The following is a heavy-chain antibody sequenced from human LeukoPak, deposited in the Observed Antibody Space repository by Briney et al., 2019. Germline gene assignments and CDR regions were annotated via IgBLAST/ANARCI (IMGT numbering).Heavy chain of an antibody. CDR2: IHNGGST. V-gene: IGHV4-39*02. Sequence: SETLPLTCTVSGGSISSSSHYWGWIRQPPGNGLEWIGNIHNGGSTYYNPSLESRVTMSVDTSKNQVSLRLTSVTAADTAVYYCAKDPIAVAGNNYYRMDVWGQGTAVTVSS. D-gene: IGHD6-19*01. CDR1: GGSISSSSHY. J-gene: IGHJ6*02. CDR3: AKDPIAVAGNNYYRMDV.